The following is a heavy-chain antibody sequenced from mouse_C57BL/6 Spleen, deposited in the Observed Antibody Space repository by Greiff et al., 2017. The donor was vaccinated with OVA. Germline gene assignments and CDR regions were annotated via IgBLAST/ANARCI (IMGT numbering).Heavy chain of an antibody. CDR2: INYDGSST. Sequence: EVKLMESEGGLVQPGSSMKLSCTASGFTFSDYYMAWVRQVPEKGLEWVANINYDGSSTYYLDSLKSRFIISRDNAKNILYLQMSSLKSEDTATYYCARVRIRDYDSSSFDYWGQGTTLTVSS. V-gene: IGHV5-16*01. CDR1: GFTFSDYY. J-gene: IGHJ2*01. CDR3: ARVRIRDYDSSSFDY. D-gene: IGHD1-1*01.